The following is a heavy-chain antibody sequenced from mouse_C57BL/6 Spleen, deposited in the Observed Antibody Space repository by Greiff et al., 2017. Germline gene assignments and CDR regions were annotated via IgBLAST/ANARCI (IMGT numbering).Heavy chain of an antibody. V-gene: IGHV1-64*01. CDR2: IHPNSGST. CDR3: AREGIYYAMDY. J-gene: IGHJ4*01. Sequence: VQLQQSGAELVKPGASVKLSCKASGYTFTSYWMHWVKQRPGQGLEWIGMIHPNSGSTNYNEKFKSKATLTVDKSSSTAYMQLSSLTSEDSAVYYCAREGIYYAMDYWGQGTSVTVSS. CDR1: GYTFTSYW.